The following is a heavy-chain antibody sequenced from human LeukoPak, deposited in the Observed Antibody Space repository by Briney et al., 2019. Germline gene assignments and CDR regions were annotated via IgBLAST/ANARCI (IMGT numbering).Heavy chain of an antibody. D-gene: IGHD5-18*01. CDR2: IIPIFGTA. J-gene: IGHJ6*04. Sequence: GASVNVSCKASVGTFSSYAISWVRQAPGRGLEGMVGIIPIFGTANYAQKFQGRVTITADKSTSTDYMELSSLRSEDTAVYYCARGEYSYRPGTIAQASPYYYYRMDVWGKGTTVTVSS. CDR1: VGTFSSYA. CDR3: ARGEYSYRPGTIAQASPYYYYRMDV. V-gene: IGHV1-69*06.